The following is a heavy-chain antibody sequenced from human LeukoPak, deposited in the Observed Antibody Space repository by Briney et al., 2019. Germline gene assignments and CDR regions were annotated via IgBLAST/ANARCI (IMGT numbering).Heavy chain of an antibody. CDR2: INTDNGKT. CDR1: GYRFNTYG. D-gene: IGHD1-26*01. Sequence: ASVKVSSTASGYRFNTYGITWMPQAPGQGLEWMGWINTDNGKTNYAHRLQGRVTVTKDTSTSTSYMELRSLTSDDTAVYYCARDRGGSYFQAWGQGTLVTVSS. V-gene: IGHV1-18*01. CDR3: ARDRGGSYFQA. J-gene: IGHJ1*01.